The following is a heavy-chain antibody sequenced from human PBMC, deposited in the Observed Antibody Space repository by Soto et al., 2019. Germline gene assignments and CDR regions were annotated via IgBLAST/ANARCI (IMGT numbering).Heavy chain of an antibody. CDR1: GGSISSYY. CDR3: AREGNRQLGKRYFDY. V-gene: IGHV4-59*01. Sequence: PSETLSLTCTVSGGSISSYYWSWIRQPPGKGLEWIGYIYYSGSTNYNPSLKSRVTISVDTSKNQFSLKLSSVTAADTAVYHCAREGNRQLGKRYFDYWGQGTLVTVS. D-gene: IGHD6-13*01. J-gene: IGHJ4*02. CDR2: IYYSGST.